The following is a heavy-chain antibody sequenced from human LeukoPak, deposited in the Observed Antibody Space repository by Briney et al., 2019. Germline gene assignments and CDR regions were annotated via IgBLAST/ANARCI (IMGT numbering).Heavy chain of an antibody. D-gene: IGHD3-22*01. CDR3: AKDERGDYYDSSGYYDY. J-gene: IGHJ4*02. V-gene: IGHV3-21*04. Sequence: GGPLRLSCAASGFTFSSYNMSWVRQAPGKGLEWVSSITSSSTYIYYADSVRGRFTTSRDNAKNSLYLQMNSLRAEDTALYYCAKDERGDYYDSSGYYDYWGQGTLVTVSS. CDR1: GFTFSSYN. CDR2: ITSSSTYI.